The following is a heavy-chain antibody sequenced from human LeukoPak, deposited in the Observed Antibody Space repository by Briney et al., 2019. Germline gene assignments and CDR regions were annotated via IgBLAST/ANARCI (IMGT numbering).Heavy chain of an antibody. CDR2: IYYSGST. CDR3: ARRGYSYRYYFDY. V-gene: IGHV4-59*01. J-gene: IGHJ4*02. D-gene: IGHD5-18*01. Sequence: SETLSLTCTVSGGSISSYYWSWIRQPPGKGLEWIGYIYYSGSTNYNPSLKSRVTISVDTSKNQFSLKLSSVTAADTVVYYCARRGYSYRYYFDYWGQGTLVTVSS. CDR1: GGSISSYY.